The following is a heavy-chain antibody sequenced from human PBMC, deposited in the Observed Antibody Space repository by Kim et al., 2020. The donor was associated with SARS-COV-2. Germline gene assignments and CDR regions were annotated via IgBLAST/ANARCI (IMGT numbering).Heavy chain of an antibody. CDR2: ST. V-gene: IGHV3-23*01. J-gene: IGHJ4*02. Sequence: STDDAESVKSRFTVSRDSDRNTLYLQMNSLRSDDTAIYYCVKGAWLDYWGPGALVTVSS. D-gene: IGHD5-12*01. CDR3: VKGAWLDY.